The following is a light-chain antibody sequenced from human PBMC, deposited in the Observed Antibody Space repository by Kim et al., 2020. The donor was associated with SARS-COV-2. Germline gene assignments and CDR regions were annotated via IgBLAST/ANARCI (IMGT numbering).Light chain of an antibody. J-gene: IGKJ4*01. CDR2: KAS. CDR3: QQYNTYSRT. V-gene: IGKV1-5*03. Sequence: SASVGDRVTVTCRASQSISSWLAWYQQKPGKVPKLLIYKASSLESGVPSRFSGSGSGAEFTLTINSLQPDDFATYCCQQYNTYSRTFGGGTKLEI. CDR1: QSISSW.